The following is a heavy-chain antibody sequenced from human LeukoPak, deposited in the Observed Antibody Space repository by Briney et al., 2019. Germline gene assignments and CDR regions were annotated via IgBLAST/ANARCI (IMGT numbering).Heavy chain of an antibody. Sequence: PSETLSLTCTVSGGSISSYYWSWIRQPPGKGLEWIGYIYYSGSTNYNPSLKSRVTISVDTSKNQFSLKLSSVTAADTAVYYCASSRVGATSFYWFDPWGQGTLVTVSS. CDR2: IYYSGST. J-gene: IGHJ5*02. V-gene: IGHV4-59*01. CDR3: ASSRVGATSFYWFDP. CDR1: GGSISSYY. D-gene: IGHD1-26*01.